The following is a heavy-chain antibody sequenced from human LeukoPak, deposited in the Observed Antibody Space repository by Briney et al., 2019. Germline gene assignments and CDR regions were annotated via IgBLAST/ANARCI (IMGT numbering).Heavy chain of an antibody. J-gene: IGHJ4*02. Sequence: PGGSLRLSCAASGFTFSSYSMNWVRQAPGKGLEWVSYISSSSSTIYYADSVKGRFTISRDNAKNSPYLQMNSLRAEDTAVYYCARGSRNCFDYWGQGTLVTVSS. CDR1: GFTFSSYS. V-gene: IGHV3-48*04. D-gene: IGHD6-13*01. CDR2: ISSSSSTI. CDR3: ARGSRNCFDY.